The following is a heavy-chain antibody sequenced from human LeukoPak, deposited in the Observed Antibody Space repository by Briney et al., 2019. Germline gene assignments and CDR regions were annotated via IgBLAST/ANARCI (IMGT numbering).Heavy chain of an antibody. CDR3: AREKVDGGSRARYFDY. CDR2: ISSSSSTI. Sequence: GGSLRLSCAAPGFTFSSYSMNWVRQAPGKGLEWVSYISSSSSTIYYADSVKGRFTISRDNAKNSLYLQMNSLRDEDTAVYYCAREKVDGGSRARYFDYWGQGTLVTVSS. D-gene: IGHD1-26*01. J-gene: IGHJ4*02. CDR1: GFTFSSYS. V-gene: IGHV3-48*02.